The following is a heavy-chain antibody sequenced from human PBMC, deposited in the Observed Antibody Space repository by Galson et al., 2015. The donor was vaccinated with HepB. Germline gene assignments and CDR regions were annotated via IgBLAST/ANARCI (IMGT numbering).Heavy chain of an antibody. D-gene: IGHD3-22*01. CDR2: IYYSGST. J-gene: IGHJ5*02. CDR3: ARNLDSSDNWFDP. CDR1: GGSISSSSYY. Sequence: ETLSLTCTVSGGSISSSSYYWGWIRQPPGKGLEWIGSIYYSGSTYYNPSLKSRVTISVDTSKNQFSLKLSSVTAADTAVYYCARNLDSSDNWFDPWGQGTLVTASS. V-gene: IGHV4-39*01.